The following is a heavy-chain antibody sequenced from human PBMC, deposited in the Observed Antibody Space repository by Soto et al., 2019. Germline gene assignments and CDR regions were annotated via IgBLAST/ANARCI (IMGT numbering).Heavy chain of an antibody. D-gene: IGHD2-2*01. V-gene: IGHV3-23*01. Sequence: GGSLRLSCAASGFTFSSYAMSWVRQAPGKGLEWVSAISGSGGSTYYADSVKGRFTISRDNSKNTLYLQMNSLRAEDTAVYYCAKDLVVVPAALVGADYWGQGTLVTVSS. CDR3: AKDLVVVPAALVGADY. CDR1: GFTFSSYA. J-gene: IGHJ4*02. CDR2: ISGSGGST.